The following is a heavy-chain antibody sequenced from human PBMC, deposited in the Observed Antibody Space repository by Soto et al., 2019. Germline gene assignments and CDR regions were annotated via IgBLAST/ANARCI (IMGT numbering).Heavy chain of an antibody. CDR2: INAHSGGT. CDR3: AKDLTRQLANWSAP. V-gene: IGHV1-2*02. J-gene: IGHJ5*02. Sequence: QVQLVQSGAAVKKPGASVKVSCKASGFSFTGYYIHWLRQAPGQGLEWMGWINAHSGGTEYAQKFQGRVTLTRDTSIATAYLTLTSLTSDDTALYYCAKDLTRQLANWSAPWRQVTQVTVSS. D-gene: IGHD6-6*01. CDR1: GFSFTGYY.